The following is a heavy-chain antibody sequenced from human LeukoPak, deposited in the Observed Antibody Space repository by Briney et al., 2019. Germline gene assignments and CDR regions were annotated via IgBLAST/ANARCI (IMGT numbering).Heavy chain of an antibody. D-gene: IGHD3-22*01. CDR3: ARGPTAYYDSSGYLDY. V-gene: IGHV1-69*13. J-gene: IGHJ4*02. Sequence: SVKVSCKASGYTFTSYGISWVRQAPGQGLEWMGGIIPIFGTANYAQEFQGRVTITADESTSTAYMELSSLRSEDTAMYYCARGPTAYYDSSGYLDYWGQGTLVTVSS. CDR2: IIPIFGTA. CDR1: GYTFTSYG.